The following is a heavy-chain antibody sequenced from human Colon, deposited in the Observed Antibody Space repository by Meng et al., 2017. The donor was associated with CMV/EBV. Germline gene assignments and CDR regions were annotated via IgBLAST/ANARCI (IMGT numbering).Heavy chain of an antibody. Sequence: GSLRLSCTVSGASISSSIYFWGWVRQPPGKGLEWIGSVYYSGSTWYSPSLMSRLTISVDTSKNNFSLKLSSVTAADTAVYFCAKRGTNTELLDYWGPGALVTVSS. CDR1: GASISSSIYF. CDR2: VYYSGST. J-gene: IGHJ4*02. CDR3: AKRGTNTELLDY. D-gene: IGHD2-8*01. V-gene: IGHV4-39*02.